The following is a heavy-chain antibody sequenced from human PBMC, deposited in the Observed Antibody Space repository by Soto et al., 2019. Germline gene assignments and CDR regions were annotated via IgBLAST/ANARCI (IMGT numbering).Heavy chain of an antibody. CDR1: GYTFTSHG. CDR2: ISTYNGKT. Sequence: ASVKVSCKPSGYTFTSHGLSWVRQAPGQGLEWMGWISTYNGKTEYAQKFQGRVTMTADTRTTTGYMELRSLRSDDTAVYYCTRDGPRFETDPPNRGFDIWGQGTKVTVSS. V-gene: IGHV1-18*01. J-gene: IGHJ3*02. D-gene: IGHD3-16*01. CDR3: TRDGPRFETDPPNRGFDI.